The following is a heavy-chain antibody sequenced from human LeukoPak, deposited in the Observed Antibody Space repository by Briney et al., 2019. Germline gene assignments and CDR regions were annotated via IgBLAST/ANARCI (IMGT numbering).Heavy chain of an antibody. J-gene: IGHJ3*02. CDR3: AREPTVTNAFDI. CDR1: GGSISSYH. CDR2: IYYSGST. V-gene: IGHV4-59*01. D-gene: IGHD4-17*01. Sequence: SETLSLTCTVSGGSISSYHWSWIRQPPGKGLEWIGYIYYSGSTNYNPSLKSRVTISVDTSKNQFSLKLSSVTAADTAVYYCAREPTVTNAFDIWGQGTMVTVSS.